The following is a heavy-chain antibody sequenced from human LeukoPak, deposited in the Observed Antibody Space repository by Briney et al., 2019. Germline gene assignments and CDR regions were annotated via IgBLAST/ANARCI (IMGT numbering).Heavy chain of an antibody. Sequence: GGSLRLSCAASGFTFSSYGMHWVRQAPGKGLEWVAVISYDGSNKYYADSVKGRFTISRDNSKNTLYLQMNSLRAEDTAVYYCARGVLPRGGKGIAARTYYFDYWGQGTLVTVPS. J-gene: IGHJ4*02. CDR2: ISYDGSNK. CDR1: GFTFSSYG. V-gene: IGHV3-30*03. CDR3: ARGVLPRGGKGIAARTYYFDY. D-gene: IGHD6-6*01.